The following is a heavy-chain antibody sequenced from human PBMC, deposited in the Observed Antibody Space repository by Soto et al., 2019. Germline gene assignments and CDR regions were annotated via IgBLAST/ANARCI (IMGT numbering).Heavy chain of an antibody. Sequence: QVQLVQSGAEVKKPGASVNVSCKASGYTFTTYAMHWVRQAPGQRLEWMGWISAGNGNTKYSQTFQGRVTITRDTSASTAYMELSSLASDDTAVYYCARVNAEFDYWGQGTLVTVSS. CDR3: ARVNAEFDY. J-gene: IGHJ4*02. V-gene: IGHV1-3*01. CDR1: GYTFTTYA. CDR2: ISAGNGNT.